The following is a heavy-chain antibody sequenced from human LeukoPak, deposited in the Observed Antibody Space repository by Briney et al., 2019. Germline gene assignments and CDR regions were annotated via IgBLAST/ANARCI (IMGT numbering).Heavy chain of an antibody. CDR3: ARVGASNFDY. D-gene: IGHD1-26*01. Sequence: GGSLRLSCAASGFTFSSYSMNWVRQAPGKGLEWVSSISSSSSYIYYADSVKGRFTISRDNAKNSLYLQMNGLRAEDTAVYYCARVGASNFDYWGQGTLVTVSS. J-gene: IGHJ4*02. CDR1: GFTFSSYS. V-gene: IGHV3-21*01. CDR2: ISSSSSYI.